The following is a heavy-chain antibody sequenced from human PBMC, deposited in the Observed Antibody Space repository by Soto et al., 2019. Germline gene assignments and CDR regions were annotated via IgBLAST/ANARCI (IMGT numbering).Heavy chain of an antibody. J-gene: IGHJ4*02. CDR2: IYYSGST. CDR1: GGTIRRYY. D-gene: IGHD3-22*01. CDR3: ARVSLDIGYYPRRPYYFAF. V-gene: IGHV4-59*01. Sequence: SETLSVTSTVSGGTIRRYYWSWIRQPPGKEQKWIGYIYYSGSTNYNPSLKSRVTISVDTSKNQISLKLSSVTAADTAVYNRARVSLDIGYYPRRPYYFAFSARRTLVLVSS.